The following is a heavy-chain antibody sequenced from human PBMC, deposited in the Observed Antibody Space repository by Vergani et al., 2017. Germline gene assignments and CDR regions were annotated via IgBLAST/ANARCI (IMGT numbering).Heavy chain of an antibody. CDR1: GYSISSGYY. J-gene: IGHJ3*02. D-gene: IGHD3-9*01. CDR3: ARRDYDILTGYWDAFDI. V-gene: IGHV4-38-2*01. Sequence: QVQLQESGPGLVKPSETLSLTCAVSGYSISSGYYWGWIRQPPGKGLECIGSIYHSGSTYYNPSLKSRVTISVDTSKNQFSLKLSSVTAADTAVYYCARRDYDILTGYWDAFDIWGQGTMVTVSS. CDR2: IYHSGST.